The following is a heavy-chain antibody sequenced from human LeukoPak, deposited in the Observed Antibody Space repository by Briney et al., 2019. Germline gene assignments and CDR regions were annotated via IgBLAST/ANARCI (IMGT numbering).Heavy chain of an antibody. D-gene: IGHD1-26*01. CDR1: GFTFSDYY. CDR3: ARVRGSYAFDI. V-gene: IGHV3-11*01. Sequence: PGGSLRLSCAASGFTFSDYYMVWIRQAPGKGLEWVSYISSSGSSIYYADSVKGRFTISRDNAKSSLYLQMNSLRAEDTAVYYCARVRGSYAFDIWGQGTVVTVSS. J-gene: IGHJ3*02. CDR2: ISSSGSSI.